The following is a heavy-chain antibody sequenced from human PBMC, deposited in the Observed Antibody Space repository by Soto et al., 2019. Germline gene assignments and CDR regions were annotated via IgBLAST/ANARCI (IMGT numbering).Heavy chain of an antibody. D-gene: IGHD3-22*01. J-gene: IGHJ4*02. CDR1: GFTFSSYA. CDR2: ISYDGSNK. V-gene: IGHV3-30-3*01. Sequence: LRLSCAASGFTFSSYAMHWVRQAPGKGLEWVAVISYDGSNKYYADSVKGRFTISRDNSKNTLYLQMNSLRAEDTAVYYCARETRYYYDSSGFDYWGQGTLVTVSS. CDR3: ARETRYYYDSSGFDY.